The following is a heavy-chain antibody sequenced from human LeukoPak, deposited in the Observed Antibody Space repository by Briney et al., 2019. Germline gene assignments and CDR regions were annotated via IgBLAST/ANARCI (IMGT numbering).Heavy chain of an antibody. V-gene: IGHV1-69*13. CDR3: ARVRAAAGTSDWFDP. D-gene: IGHD6-13*01. CDR2: IIPICGTA. J-gene: IGHJ5*02. Sequence: SVKVSCKASGGTFSSYAISWVRQAPGQGLEWMGGIIPICGTANYAQKFQGRVTITADESTSTAYMELSSRRSEDTAVYYCARVRAAAGTSDWFDPWGQGTLVTVSS. CDR1: GGTFSSYA.